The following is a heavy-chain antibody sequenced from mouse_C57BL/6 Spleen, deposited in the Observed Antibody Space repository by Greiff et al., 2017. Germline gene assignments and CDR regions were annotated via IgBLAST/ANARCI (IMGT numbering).Heavy chain of an antibody. J-gene: IGHJ3*01. Sequence: EVMLVESGGGLVKPGGSLKLSCAASGFTFSSYAMSWVRQTPEKRLEWVATISDGGSYTYYPDNVKGRITISRDNAKNNLYLQMSHLKSEDTAMYYCARGGNYGDWFAYWGQGTLVTVSA. V-gene: IGHV5-4*03. CDR3: ARGGNYGDWFAY. CDR1: GFTFSSYA. CDR2: ISDGGSYT. D-gene: IGHD2-1*01.